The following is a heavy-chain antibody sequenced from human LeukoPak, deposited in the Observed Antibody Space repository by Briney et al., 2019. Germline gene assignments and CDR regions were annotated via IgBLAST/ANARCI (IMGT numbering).Heavy chain of an antibody. CDR1: GYSISSGYY. V-gene: IGHV4-38-2*02. D-gene: IGHD2-2*01. Sequence: SETLSLTCTVSGYSISSGYYWGWIRQPPGKGLEWIGSIYHSGSTYYNPSLKSRVTISVDTSKNQFSLKLSSVTAADTAVYYCARVGYCSSTSCYRGRGYYFDYWGQGTLVTVSS. CDR3: ARVGYCSSTSCYRGRGYYFDY. J-gene: IGHJ4*02. CDR2: IYHSGST.